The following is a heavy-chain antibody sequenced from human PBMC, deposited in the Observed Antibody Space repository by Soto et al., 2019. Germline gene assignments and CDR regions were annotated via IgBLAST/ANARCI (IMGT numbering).Heavy chain of an antibody. Sequence: GGSLRLACAPSGFTFSDYYMGWIRQAQGKGLEWVSYISSSGSTIYYADSVKGRFTISRDNAKTSLYLQMNRLRAEDTAVYYCAREPGGGIAARHEGYGMDGWGQGTTVTVSS. CDR2: ISSSGSTI. CDR3: AREPGGGIAARHEGYGMDG. V-gene: IGHV3-11*01. J-gene: IGHJ6*02. CDR1: GFTFSDYY. D-gene: IGHD6-6*01.